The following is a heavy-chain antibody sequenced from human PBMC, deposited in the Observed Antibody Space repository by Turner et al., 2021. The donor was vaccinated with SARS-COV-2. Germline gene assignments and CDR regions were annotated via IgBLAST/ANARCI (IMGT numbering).Heavy chain of an antibody. CDR1: GGTFSSYA. V-gene: IGHV1-69*01. Sequence: QVQLVQSGAEVKKLVSSVKVSCKASGGTFSSYAISWVRQAPGQGPEWMGGIIPIFGAANYAQKFQGRVTITADESTSTAYMELSGLRSEDTAVYYCARDWAGGYNYWGQGTLVTVSS. D-gene: IGHD1-26*01. CDR2: IIPIFGAA. CDR3: ARDWAGGYNY. J-gene: IGHJ4*02.